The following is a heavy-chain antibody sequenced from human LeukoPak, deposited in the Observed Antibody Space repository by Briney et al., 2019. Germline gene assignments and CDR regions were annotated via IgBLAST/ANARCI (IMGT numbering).Heavy chain of an antibody. CDR2: IKQDGSEK. J-gene: IGHJ3*02. CDR1: AFTFSSYW. Sequence: GESLRLFCAASAFTFSSYWMSWVRQAPGKGLEWVANIKQDGSEKYYVDSVKGRFIISRDNAKNSLYLQMNSLRAEDTAVYYCARTYDSSGTDAFDIWGQGTMVTVSS. CDR3: ARTYDSSGTDAFDI. V-gene: IGHV3-7*04. D-gene: IGHD3-22*01.